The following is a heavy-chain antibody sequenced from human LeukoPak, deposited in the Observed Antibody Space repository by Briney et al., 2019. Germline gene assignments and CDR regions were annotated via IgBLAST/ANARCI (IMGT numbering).Heavy chain of an antibody. CDR1: GDSIRSSNYY. Sequence: SETLSLTCSVSGDSIRSSNYYWGWIRQPPGKRLEWIGTIFYTGSTDYNPSLKSRVTISVDTSKNQFSLKLKYMTAADTAVYYCARRAVVAAPGLYYFDYWGQGTLVTVSS. CDR2: IFYTGST. CDR3: ARRAVVAAPGLYYFDY. D-gene: IGHD3-22*01. J-gene: IGHJ4*02. V-gene: IGHV4-39*01.